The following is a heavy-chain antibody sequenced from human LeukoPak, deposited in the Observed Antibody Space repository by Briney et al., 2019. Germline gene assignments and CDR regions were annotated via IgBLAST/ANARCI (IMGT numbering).Heavy chain of an antibody. CDR2: IKQAGSDK. Sequence: PGGSLRLSCAASGFTFSGFWMSWVRQAPGKGLEWVANIKQAGSDKYYMDSVKGRFTISRDNAKNSLYLQMNSLRAEDTAVYYCARDWSQTYCSSTSCYQRSFDYWGQGTLVTVSS. CDR3: ARDWSQTYCSSTSCYQRSFDY. V-gene: IGHV3-7*01. CDR1: GFTFSGFW. D-gene: IGHD2-2*01. J-gene: IGHJ4*02.